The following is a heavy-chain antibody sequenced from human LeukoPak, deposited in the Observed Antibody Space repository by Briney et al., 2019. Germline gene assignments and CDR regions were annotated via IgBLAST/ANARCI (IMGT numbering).Heavy chain of an antibody. CDR3: ARVGYTSGWFRN. Sequence: GGSLRLSCAASGFIFSSSWKSWVRQAPGKGLEWVAYIKQDGSEKYYVDSVKGRFTISRDNAESSLYLQMNSLRAEDTAVYYCARVGYTSGWFRNWGQGTLLTVSS. CDR2: IKQDGSEK. CDR1: GFIFSSSW. D-gene: IGHD6-19*01. V-gene: IGHV3-7*01. J-gene: IGHJ4*02.